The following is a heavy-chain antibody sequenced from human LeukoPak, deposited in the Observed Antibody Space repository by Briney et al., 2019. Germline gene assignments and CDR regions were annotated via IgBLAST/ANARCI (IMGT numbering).Heavy chain of an antibody. CDR3: AKPARTDYADY. CDR1: GFTFNTYD. Sequence: GGTLRLSCAASGFTFNTYDMNWVRQAPGKGLEWVSAITGSGGRTYYADSVKGRFTISRDNSKDTLYLQMNRLRAEDTAVYYCAKPARTDYADYWGQGTLVTVSS. CDR2: ITGSGGRT. V-gene: IGHV3-23*01. D-gene: IGHD1-14*01. J-gene: IGHJ4*02.